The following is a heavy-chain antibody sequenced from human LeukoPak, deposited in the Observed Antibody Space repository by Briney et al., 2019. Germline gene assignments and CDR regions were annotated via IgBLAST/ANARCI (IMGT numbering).Heavy chain of an antibody. Sequence: GGSLRLSCAASGFTFSSYSMNWVRQAPGKGLEWVSSISSSSSYIYYADSVKGRFTISRDNAKNSLYLQTNSLRAEDTAVYYCAREEYSGSYYFDYWGQGTLVTVSS. CDR2: ISSSSSYI. D-gene: IGHD1-26*01. V-gene: IGHV3-21*01. J-gene: IGHJ4*02. CDR1: GFTFSSYS. CDR3: AREEYSGSYYFDY.